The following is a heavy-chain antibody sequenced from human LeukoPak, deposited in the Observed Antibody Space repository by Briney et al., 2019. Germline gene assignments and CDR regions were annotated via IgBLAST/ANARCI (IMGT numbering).Heavy chain of an antibody. CDR2: ISGSAGGT. J-gene: IGHJ4*02. CDR3: AKDLGRYRNNYFDY. D-gene: IGHD1-26*01. Sequence: WGSLRLSCAASGFTFTSYAMSWVSQAPEKWMEWVATISGSAGGTYYADSVKGRFTISRDDSKNTLYLQMNSLRAEDTAVYYCAKDLGRYRNNYFDYWGQGTLVTVS. V-gene: IGHV3-23*01. CDR1: GFTFTSYA.